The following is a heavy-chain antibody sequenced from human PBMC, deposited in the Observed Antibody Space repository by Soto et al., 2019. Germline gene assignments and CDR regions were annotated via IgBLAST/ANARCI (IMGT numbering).Heavy chain of an antibody. J-gene: IGHJ6*02. Sequence: QVQLVESGGGVVQPGRSLRLSCAASGFTFSPHAMHWVRQGPGKGLEWVAVISYEGSNKYYADSVKGRFTISRDNSKNTLYLQMNSLRAEDTAVYYCARERNTGHDYSYYYGMDVWGQGTTVTVSS. CDR3: ARERNTGHDYSYYYGMDV. CDR2: ISYEGSNK. V-gene: IGHV3-30-3*01. CDR1: GFTFSPHA. D-gene: IGHD1-1*01.